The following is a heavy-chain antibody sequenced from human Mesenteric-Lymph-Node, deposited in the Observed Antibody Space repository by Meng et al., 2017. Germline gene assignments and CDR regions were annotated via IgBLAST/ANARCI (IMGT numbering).Heavy chain of an antibody. D-gene: IGHD3-10*01. CDR3: ARVEYMVRGVIVAFDI. CDR2: IYYSGSS. Sequence: SETLSLTCTVSGGSISSTNFYWGWVRQPPGKGLEFIGTIYYSGSSDYNPSLKSRVTISGDTSKNQFSLKLSSVTAADTAVYYCARVEYMVRGVIVAFDIWGQGTMVTVSS. J-gene: IGHJ3*02. V-gene: IGHV4-39*07. CDR1: GGSISSTNFY.